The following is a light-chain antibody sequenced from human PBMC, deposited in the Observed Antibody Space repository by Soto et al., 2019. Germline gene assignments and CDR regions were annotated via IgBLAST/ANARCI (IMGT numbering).Light chain of an antibody. CDR1: QSVSSTY. Sequence: EIVLTQSPGILSLSPGERATLSCRASQSVSSTYLAWYQQKHGQAPRLLIHGASSRATGIPDRFSGSGSGTDFTLTISRLEPEDFAVYYCQYYSSSLSITFGQGTRLDIK. CDR3: QYYSSSLSIT. J-gene: IGKJ5*01. V-gene: IGKV3-20*01. CDR2: GAS.